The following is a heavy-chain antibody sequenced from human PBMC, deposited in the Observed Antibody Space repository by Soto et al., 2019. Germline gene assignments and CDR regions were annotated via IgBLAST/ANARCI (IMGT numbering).Heavy chain of an antibody. CDR2: INPNTGGT. Sequence: GASVKVSCKASGYTFTGYYMHWVRQAPGQGLEWMGWINPNTGGTSYAQKFQGRVTMTRDTSISTAYMELSRLRSDDTAVYYCARTPTRAAAAGTLTSDFDFWGQGTLVTVSS. V-gene: IGHV1-2*02. CDR3: ARTPTRAAAAGTLTSDFDF. J-gene: IGHJ4*02. D-gene: IGHD6-13*01. CDR1: GYTFTGYY.